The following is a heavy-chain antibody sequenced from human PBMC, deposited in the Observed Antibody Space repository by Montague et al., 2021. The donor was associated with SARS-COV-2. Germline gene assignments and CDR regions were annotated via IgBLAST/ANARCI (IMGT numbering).Heavy chain of an antibody. Sequence: SVKVSCKASGYIFSDYYVHWLRQAPGQGLEWMGWINPHSGGTNYAQKFQGRVTLTRDTSITTAYTDLSGLTSDDTAVYYCARGVTNDDWGQGTLVTVSS. CDR3: ARGVTNDD. V-gene: IGHV1-2*02. J-gene: IGHJ4*02. CDR1: GYIFSDYY. CDR2: INPHSGGT. D-gene: IGHD2-21*02.